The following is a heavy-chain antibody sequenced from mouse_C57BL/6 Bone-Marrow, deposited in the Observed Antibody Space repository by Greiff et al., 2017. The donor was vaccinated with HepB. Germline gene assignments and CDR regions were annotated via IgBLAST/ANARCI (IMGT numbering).Heavy chain of an antibody. CDR1: GYAFSSSW. Sequence: VQLKESGPELVKPGASVKISCKASGYAFSSSWMNWVKQRPGKGLEWIGRIYPGDGDTNYNGKFKGKATLTADKSSSTAYMQLSSLTSEDSAVYFCARFITTVPHWYFDVWGTGTTVTVSS. CDR2: IYPGDGDT. V-gene: IGHV1-82*01. J-gene: IGHJ1*03. D-gene: IGHD1-1*01. CDR3: ARFITTVPHWYFDV.